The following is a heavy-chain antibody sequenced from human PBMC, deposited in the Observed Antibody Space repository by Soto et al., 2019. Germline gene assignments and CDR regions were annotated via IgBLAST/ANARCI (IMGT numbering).Heavy chain of an antibody. CDR1: GASINTDTYY. Sequence: PSETLSLTCTVSGASINTDTYYWGWIRQPPAKELKWIGSLFYTGSTYYNPSLKSRVTISVDTSKNHFSLKMNSVTAPDTAVFYCARIRTTNYYYRAAFDIWGQGTMVTVSS. D-gene: IGHD3-22*01. V-gene: IGHV4-39*02. CDR2: LFYTGST. CDR3: ARIRTTNYYYRAAFDI. J-gene: IGHJ3*02.